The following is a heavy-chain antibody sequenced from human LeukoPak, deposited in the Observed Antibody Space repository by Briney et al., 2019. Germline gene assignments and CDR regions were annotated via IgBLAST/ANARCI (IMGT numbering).Heavy chain of an antibody. CDR1: GFTFSSYA. J-gene: IGHJ5*02. CDR3: ARGGGDYYDSSGYFYEKICFDP. D-gene: IGHD3-22*01. V-gene: IGHV3-23*01. CDR2: ISGSGGST. Sequence: PGGSLRLSCAASGFTFSSYAMSWVRQAPGKGLEWVSGISGSGGSTYYADSVKGRFTISRDNAKNSLYLQMNSPRAEDTAVYYCARGGGDYYDSSGYFYEKICFDPWGQGTLVTVSS.